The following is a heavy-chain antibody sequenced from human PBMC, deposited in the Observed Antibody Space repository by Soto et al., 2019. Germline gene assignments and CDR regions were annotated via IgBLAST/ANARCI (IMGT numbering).Heavy chain of an antibody. CDR2: VSFDGNRQ. V-gene: IGHV3-30*04. Sequence: QVQLVESGGGVVQPGKSLTLSCAASGFTFSSFAMHWVRQPPGKGLEWVAVVSFDGNRQYFSDSVKGRFIISRDNSKNTVSLHMNSLRDDDSALYYCARRHREVPALIGDYFDYWGQGTLVTVSS. CDR3: ARRHREVPALIGDYFDY. J-gene: IGHJ4*02. CDR1: GFTFSSFA. D-gene: IGHD2-2*01.